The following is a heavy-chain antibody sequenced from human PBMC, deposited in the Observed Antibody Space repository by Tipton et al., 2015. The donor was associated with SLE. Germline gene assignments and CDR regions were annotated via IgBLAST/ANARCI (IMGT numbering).Heavy chain of an antibody. CDR3: AASGGILTAYPFDY. V-gene: IGHV3-21*01. D-gene: IGHD3-9*01. Sequence: SLRLSCTASGFTFGDYAMSWVRQAPGKGLEWVSSISSSSSYMYYADSVKGRFTISRDNAKNSLYLQMNSLRAEDTAVYYCAASGGILTAYPFDYWGQGTLVTVSS. J-gene: IGHJ4*02. CDR1: GFTFGDYA. CDR2: ISSSSSYM.